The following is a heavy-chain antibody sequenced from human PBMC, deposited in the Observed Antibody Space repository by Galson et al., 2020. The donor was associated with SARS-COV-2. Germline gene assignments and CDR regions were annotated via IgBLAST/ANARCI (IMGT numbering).Heavy chain of an antibody. CDR3: AKYSGYDPYFDY. CDR2: ISGSGGTT. CDR1: GFTFSSYG. D-gene: IGHD5-12*01. Sequence: LSLTCAASGFTFSSYGMTWVRQAPGKGLEWVSAISGSGGTTYYVDSVKGRFTISRDNSKNTLYLQMNSLRAEDTAVYYCAKYSGYDPYFDYWGQGTLVTVSS. J-gene: IGHJ4*02. V-gene: IGHV3-23*01.